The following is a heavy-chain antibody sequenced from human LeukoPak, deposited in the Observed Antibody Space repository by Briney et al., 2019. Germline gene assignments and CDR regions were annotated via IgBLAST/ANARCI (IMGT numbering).Heavy chain of an antibody. V-gene: IGHV4-39*07. Sequence: SETLPLTCTVSGGSIGRSSYYWGWIRQSPGKGLEWIGSFYHSGSTHYNPSLKSRVTISVDTSKNQFSLKLSSVTAADTAVYYCARDRRWLPLRRMYSGIDYWGQGTLVTVSS. D-gene: IGHD5-24*01. CDR3: ARDRRWLPLRRMYSGIDY. J-gene: IGHJ4*02. CDR2: FYHSGST. CDR1: GGSIGRSSYY.